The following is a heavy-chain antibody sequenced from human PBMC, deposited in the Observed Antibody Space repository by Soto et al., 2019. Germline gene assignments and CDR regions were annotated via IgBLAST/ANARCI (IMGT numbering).Heavy chain of an antibody. V-gene: IGHV3-13*01. Sequence: WRPQRDASAASGFTVSIYDMHGVCQTTGKGLEWVSAIGTAGDTYYPGSVKGRFTISRENAKHSLYLQMNSLRAGDTAVYYCARVVPGFVWYMDVWGKGTTVTVSS. CDR3: ARVVPGFVWYMDV. CDR1: GFTVSIYD. D-gene: IGHD2-21*01. CDR2: IGTAGDT. J-gene: IGHJ6*03.